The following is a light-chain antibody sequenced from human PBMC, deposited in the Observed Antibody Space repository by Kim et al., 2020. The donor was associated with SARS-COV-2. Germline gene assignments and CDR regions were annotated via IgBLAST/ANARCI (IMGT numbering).Light chain of an antibody. V-gene: IGLV1-44*01. CDR1: SSNIGSNT. CDR3: AAWDGSLRGPV. CDR2: SNN. J-gene: IGLJ2*01. Sequence: QSVLTQPPSASGTPGQRVTMSCSGSSSNIGSNTVNWYQQLPGTAPKLLIYSNNQRPSGVPDRFSGSKSGTSASLAISGLQSDDEADYYCAAWDGSLRGPVFGGGTQLTVL.